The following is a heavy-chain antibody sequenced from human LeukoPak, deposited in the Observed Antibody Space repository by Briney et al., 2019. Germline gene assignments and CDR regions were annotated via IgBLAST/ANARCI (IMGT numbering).Heavy chain of an antibody. J-gene: IGHJ5*02. CDR3: AKTGRPNNSGWYRWFDP. D-gene: IGHD6-19*01. Sequence: PSETLSLTCSVSGASLSSYYWSWIRRPPGKELEWIGYIYTSGTTDYNPSLKSRVTMSVDTSSNHVSLNLSSVTAADTAVYYCAKTGRPNNSGWYRWFDPWGQGTLVTVSS. V-gene: IGHV4-4*09. CDR1: GASLSSYY. CDR2: IYTSGTT.